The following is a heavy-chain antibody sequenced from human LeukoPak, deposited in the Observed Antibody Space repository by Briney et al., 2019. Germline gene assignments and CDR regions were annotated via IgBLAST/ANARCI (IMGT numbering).Heavy chain of an antibody. V-gene: IGHV4-38-2*02. J-gene: IGHJ4*02. CDR3: ARLKLGYYGSGSYYSPFDY. CDR1: GYSISSGYY. D-gene: IGHD3-10*01. Sequence: SETLSLTCTVSGYSISSGYYWGWIRQPPGKGLEWIGEINHSGSTNYNPSLKSRVTISVDTSKNQFSLKLSSVTAADTAVYYCARLKLGYYGSGSYYSPFDYWGQGTLVTVSS. CDR2: INHSGST.